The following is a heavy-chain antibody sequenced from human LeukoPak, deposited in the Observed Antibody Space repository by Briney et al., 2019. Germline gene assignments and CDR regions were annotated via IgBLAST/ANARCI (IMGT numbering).Heavy chain of an antibody. D-gene: IGHD2-2*01. CDR3: ARRTTSNNWFDP. J-gene: IGHJ5*02. V-gene: IGHV1-46*01. Sequence: GASVKVSCKGSGYSFTSYSMHWVRQAPGQGLEWMGIINPSGGSTGYAQKFQDRVTMTRDTSTSTVYMELSSLRSEDTAVYYCARRTTSNNWFDPWGQGTLVTVSS. CDR1: GYSFTSYS. CDR2: INPSGGST.